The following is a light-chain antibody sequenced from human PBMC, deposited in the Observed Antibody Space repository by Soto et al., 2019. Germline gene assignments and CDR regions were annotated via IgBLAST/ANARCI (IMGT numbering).Light chain of an antibody. J-gene: IGKJ5*01. V-gene: IGKV1-39*01. CDR2: AAT. Sequence: DIQMTQSPSSLSASVGDRFTVTCRASQSISSYLNWYQHKPGKAPNLLIYAATTLQSGVPSRFSGSGSGTDFTLTISSLQPEDFATYYCQQSYSTPVTFGQGTRLENK. CDR1: QSISSY. CDR3: QQSYSTPVT.